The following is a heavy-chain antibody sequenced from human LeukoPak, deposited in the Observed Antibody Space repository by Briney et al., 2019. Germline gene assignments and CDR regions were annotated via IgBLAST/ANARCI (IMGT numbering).Heavy chain of an antibody. CDR3: ACIAVAGYKIDY. Sequence: KPSETLSLTCAVYGGSFSGYYWSWIRQPPGKGLEWIGEINHSGSTNYNPSLKSRVTISVDTSKNQFSLKLSSVTAADTAVYYCACIAVAGYKIDYWGQGTLVTVSS. CDR1: GGSFSGYY. V-gene: IGHV4-34*01. D-gene: IGHD6-19*01. CDR2: INHSGST. J-gene: IGHJ4*02.